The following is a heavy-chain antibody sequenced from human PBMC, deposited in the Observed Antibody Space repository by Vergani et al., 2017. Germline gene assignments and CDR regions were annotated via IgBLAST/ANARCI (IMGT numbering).Heavy chain of an antibody. J-gene: IGHJ4*02. D-gene: IGHD3-3*01. CDR2: MYYSGST. V-gene: IGHV4-39*01. Sequence: QLQLQESGPGLVKPSETLSLTCTVSGGPLSISRYYWGWIRPPPGKGLEWIGSMYYSGSTYYNPSLKSRVTISVDTSNNQPYLKLSSVTAADTAVYYCARHMDLRFLEWLVPLFDYWGQGTLVTVSS. CDR1: GGPLSISRYY. CDR3: ARHMDLRFLEWLVPLFDY.